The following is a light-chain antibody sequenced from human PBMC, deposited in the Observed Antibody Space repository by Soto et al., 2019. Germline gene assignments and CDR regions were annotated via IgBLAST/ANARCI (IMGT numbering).Light chain of an antibody. CDR3: HQSGISPLT. CDR1: QSLHSNF. V-gene: IGKV3-20*01. Sequence: EIVLTQFPGTLSLSPGERATLSCRASQSLHSNFLVWYQQKPGQAPRLLISSASRRATGIPDRFSGSGSGTDVTLTISRLDPEDFAVYYCHQSGISPLTFGHGNRVDVK. J-gene: IGKJ3*01. CDR2: SAS.